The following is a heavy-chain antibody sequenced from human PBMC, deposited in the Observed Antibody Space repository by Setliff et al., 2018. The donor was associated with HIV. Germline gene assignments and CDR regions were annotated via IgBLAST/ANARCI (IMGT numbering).Heavy chain of an antibody. CDR2: VHYTGSS. Sequence: SETLSLTCAASGVAISGSTYYWAWIRQSPGRGLQWIGSVHYTGSSYRNPSLKSRLTISIDTSRNHFSLNLTTVTAADTAVYYCAMTLRLFDWGYMDVWGKGTTVTVSS. J-gene: IGHJ6*03. D-gene: IGHD3-9*01. V-gene: IGHV4-39*02. CDR3: AMTLRLFDWGYMDV. CDR1: GVAISGSTYY.